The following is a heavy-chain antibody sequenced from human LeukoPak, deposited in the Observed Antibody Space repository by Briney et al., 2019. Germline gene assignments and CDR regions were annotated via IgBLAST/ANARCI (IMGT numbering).Heavy chain of an antibody. V-gene: IGHV1-2*02. CDR1: GYTFTGYY. Sequence: ASVKVSCKASGYTFTGYYMHWVRQAPGQGLEWMGWINPNSGGTNYAQKFQGRVTMTRDTSISTAYMELSRLRSDDTAVYYCARGECSSTSCYIDYWGQGTLVTVSS. D-gene: IGHD2-2*02. J-gene: IGHJ4*02. CDR3: ARGECSSTSCYIDY. CDR2: INPNSGGT.